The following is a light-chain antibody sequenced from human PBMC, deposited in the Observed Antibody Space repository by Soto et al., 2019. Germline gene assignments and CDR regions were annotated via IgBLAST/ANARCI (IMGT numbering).Light chain of an antibody. V-gene: IGLV2-8*01. J-gene: IGLJ1*01. Sequence: QSALTQPPSASGSPGQSVTISCTGTSNDVGAYNYVSWYQQHPGKAPKVMIYEVNKRPSGVPDRFSGSKSGNTASLTVSGLQAEDEADYYCSSFAVSSSFVFGTGTKVTVL. CDR3: SSFAVSSSFV. CDR2: EVN. CDR1: SNDVGAYNY.